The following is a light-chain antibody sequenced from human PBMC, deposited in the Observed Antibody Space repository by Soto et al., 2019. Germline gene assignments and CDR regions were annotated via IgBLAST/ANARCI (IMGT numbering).Light chain of an antibody. CDR1: SSDVGGYNY. Sequence: LTQPASVSGSPGQSITISCTGTSSDVGGYNYVSWYQQHPGKAPKLMIYDVSNRPSGVSNRFSGSKSGNTASLTISGLQAEDEADYYCNSYTSSSTYVFGTGTKVTVL. V-gene: IGLV2-14*01. CDR3: NSYTSSSTYV. J-gene: IGLJ1*01. CDR2: DVS.